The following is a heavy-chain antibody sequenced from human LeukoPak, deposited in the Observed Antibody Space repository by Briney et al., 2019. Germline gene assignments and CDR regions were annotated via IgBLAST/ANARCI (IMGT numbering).Heavy chain of an antibody. CDR2: IYYSGST. J-gene: IGHJ3*02. V-gene: IGHV4-61*01. CDR3: AANPPLPTRYCSGGSCYSDAFDI. D-gene: IGHD2-15*01. CDR1: GGSVSSGSYY. Sequence: PSETLSLTCTVSGGSVSSGSYYWSWIRQPPGKGLEWIGYIYYSGSTNYNPSLKSRVTISVDTSKNQFSLKLSSVTAVDTAVYYCAANPPLPTRYCSGGSCYSDAFDIWGQGTMVTVSS.